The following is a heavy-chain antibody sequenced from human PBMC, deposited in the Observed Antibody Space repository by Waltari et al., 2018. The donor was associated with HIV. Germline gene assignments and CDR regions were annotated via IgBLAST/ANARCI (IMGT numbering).Heavy chain of an antibody. CDR2: TSGSGGDT. J-gene: IGHJ2*01. Sequence: EVQILESGGGLTQSGGSLRLYCVASGFNFRTSAMSWVRQAPGKGLELVAGTSGSGGDTYYSDAVKGRFIISRDNSKNTVYLQMSNLRDDDTAVYFCARSGVGQWLVRGWAMDLWGRGTPVTVSS. CDR1: GFNFRTSA. D-gene: IGHD6-19*01. V-gene: IGHV3-23*01. CDR3: ARSGVGQWLVRGWAMDL.